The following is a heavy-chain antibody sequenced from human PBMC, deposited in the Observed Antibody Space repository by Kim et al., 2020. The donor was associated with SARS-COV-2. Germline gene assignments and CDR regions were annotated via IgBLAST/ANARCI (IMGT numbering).Heavy chain of an antibody. V-gene: IGHV3-23*01. J-gene: IGHJ4*01. CDR3: AKDTSLSMIVVPSFDH. CDR2: FSGSGIST. Sequence: LSLTCVASGFTFSAHAMSWVRQAPGKGLEWVSGFSGSGISTYYADSVKGRFTISRDNSKNTVYLQMNSLRVDDTAIYYCAKDTSLSMIVVPSFDHWGQGTLVTVSS. CDR1: GFTFSAHA. D-gene: IGHD3-22*01.